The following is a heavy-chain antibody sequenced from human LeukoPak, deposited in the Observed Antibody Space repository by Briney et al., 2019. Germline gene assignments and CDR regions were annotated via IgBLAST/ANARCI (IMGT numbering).Heavy chain of an antibody. CDR3: ARVRYNWNYDY. CDR1: GYSISSGYY. Sequence: SETLSLTCTVSGYSISSGYYWGWIRQPPGKGLEWIGSIYHSGSTYYNPSLKSRVTISVDTSKNQFSLKLSSVTAADTAVYYCARVRYNWNYDYWGQGTLVTVSS. CDR2: IYHSGST. V-gene: IGHV4-38-2*02. D-gene: IGHD1-7*01. J-gene: IGHJ4*02.